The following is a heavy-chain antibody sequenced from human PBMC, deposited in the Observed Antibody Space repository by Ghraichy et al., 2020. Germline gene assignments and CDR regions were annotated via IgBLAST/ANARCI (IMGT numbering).Heavy chain of an antibody. CDR2: IYDSGST. Sequence: SETLSLTCTVSGGSMRSYFWCWIRQPPGKGLEWIGCIYDSGSTNYNPSLKSRVTISVDTSKNQFSLKLRSQTAVDTAVYYCARAAGIEAAGTGWFDPWGQGTLVTVSS. D-gene: IGHD6-13*01. V-gene: IGHV4-59*01. CDR1: GGSMRSYF. J-gene: IGHJ5*02. CDR3: ARAAGIEAAGTGWFDP.